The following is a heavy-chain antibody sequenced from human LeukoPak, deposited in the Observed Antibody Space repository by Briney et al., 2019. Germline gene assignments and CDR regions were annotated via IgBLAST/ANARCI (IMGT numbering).Heavy chain of an antibody. CDR1: GFTFSSYA. CDR2: ISGSGGST. V-gene: IGHV3-23*01. D-gene: IGHD4-23*01. Sequence: GGFLRLSCAASGFTFSSYAMSWVRQAPGKGLEWVSAISGSGGSTYYADSVKGRFTISRDNSKNTLYLQMNSLRAEDTAVYYCAKDRDGGKGAFDIWGQGTMVTVSS. CDR3: AKDRDGGKGAFDI. J-gene: IGHJ3*02.